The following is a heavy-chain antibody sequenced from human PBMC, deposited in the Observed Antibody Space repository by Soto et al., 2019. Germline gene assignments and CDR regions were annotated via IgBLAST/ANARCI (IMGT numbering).Heavy chain of an antibody. CDR2: ISSDGSYK. J-gene: IGHJ4*02. CDR1: GFTFSNFG. CDR3: AKGSEVARQELDY. D-gene: IGHD2-15*01. Sequence: QVQLVESGGGVVQPGRSLRLSCAASGFTFSNFGMHWVRQAPGKGLEWVAVISSDGSYKYYSDSVKGRFTISRDNSKNTLFLQMNSLRVEDTAVYYCAKGSEVARQELDYWGQGTLVTVSS. V-gene: IGHV3-30*18.